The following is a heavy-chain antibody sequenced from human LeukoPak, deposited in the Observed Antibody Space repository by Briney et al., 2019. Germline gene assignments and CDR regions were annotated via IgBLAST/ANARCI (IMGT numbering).Heavy chain of an antibody. CDR3: AGGGDSGWAIDN. CDR1: GGTLSAFY. V-gene: IGHV3-48*02. CDR2: IDTKGDKV. J-gene: IGHJ4*02. D-gene: IGHD6-19*01. Sequence: PGGSLRLSCTVSGGTLSAFYMTWVRQAPGKGLEWISYIDTKGDKVYDADSMRGRFTISRDNAKNSLYLQIHSLKDEDTGLYYCAGGGDSGWAIDNWGQGTLVIVSS.